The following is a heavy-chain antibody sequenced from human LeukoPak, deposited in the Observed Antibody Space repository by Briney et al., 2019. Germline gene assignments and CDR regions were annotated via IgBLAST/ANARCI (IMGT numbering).Heavy chain of an antibody. D-gene: IGHD3-3*01. CDR3: ARAHREMILEWLLSNDAFDI. CDR2: ITSSGGST. CDR1: GFIFNSYA. Sequence: PGGSLRLSCAASGFIFNSYAMHWVRQAPGRGLEYVSAITSSGGSTFYANSVKGRFIISRDNSNNTLYLQMGSLRAEDTAVYYCARAHREMILEWLLSNDAFDIWGQGTMVTVSS. J-gene: IGHJ3*02. V-gene: IGHV3-64*01.